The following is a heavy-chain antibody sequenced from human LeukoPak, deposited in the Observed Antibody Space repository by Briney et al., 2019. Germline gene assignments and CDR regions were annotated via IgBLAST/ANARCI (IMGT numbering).Heavy chain of an antibody. CDR1: DGSISSYY. CDR2: IYYSGST. J-gene: IGHJ4*02. Sequence: SETLSLTCTVSDGSISSYYWSWIRQPPGKGLEWIGYIYYSGSTNYNPSLKSRVTISVDTSKNQFSLKLSSVTAADTAVYYCARGPVFEYYFDYWGQGTLVTVSS. CDR3: ARGPVFEYYFDY. D-gene: IGHD3-9*01. V-gene: IGHV4-59*01.